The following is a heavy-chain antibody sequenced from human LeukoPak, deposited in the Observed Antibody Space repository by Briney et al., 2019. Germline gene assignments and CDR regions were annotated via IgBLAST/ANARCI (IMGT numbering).Heavy chain of an antibody. CDR1: GFTFSDYN. CDR2: ISIMSDPT. D-gene: IGHD1-26*01. Sequence: GRTLRLSCAASGFTFSDYNTTWIRQAPGKGLECVANISIMSDPTNYPASGKGRFYNSGDTAKNSLYLQMNSLRAEDTAVYYCARVKVGTTNRFDYWGEGTLVTVSS. V-gene: IGHV3-11*05. CDR3: ARVKVGTTNRFDY. J-gene: IGHJ4*02.